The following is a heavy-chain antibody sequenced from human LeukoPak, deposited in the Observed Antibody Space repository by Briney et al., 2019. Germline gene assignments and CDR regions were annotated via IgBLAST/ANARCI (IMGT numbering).Heavy chain of an antibody. J-gene: IGHJ4*02. CDR2: IYYSGGT. Sequence: SETLSLTCTVSGGSINYYYWMWIRQPPGKGLEWIGYIYYSGGTHYNPSLKSRVTISVDTSKNQFSLKLSSVTAADTAVYYCARGGILAKVFDYWGQGTLVTVSS. V-gene: IGHV4-59*01. CDR1: GGSINYYY. CDR3: ARGGILAKVFDY. D-gene: IGHD2/OR15-2a*01.